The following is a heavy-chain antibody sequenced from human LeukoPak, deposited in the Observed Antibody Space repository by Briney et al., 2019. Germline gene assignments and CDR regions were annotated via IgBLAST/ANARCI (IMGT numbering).Heavy chain of an antibody. J-gene: IGHJ3*02. CDR2: INHSGST. V-gene: IGHV4-34*01. Sequence: SETLSLTCAVYGGSFSGYYWSWIRQPPGEGLEWIGEINHSGSTNYNPSLKSRVTISVDTSKNQFSLKLSSVTAADTAVYYCARHLYGSGGYPHAFDIWGQGTMVTVSS. D-gene: IGHD3-10*01. CDR3: ARHLYGSGGYPHAFDI. CDR1: GGSFSGYY.